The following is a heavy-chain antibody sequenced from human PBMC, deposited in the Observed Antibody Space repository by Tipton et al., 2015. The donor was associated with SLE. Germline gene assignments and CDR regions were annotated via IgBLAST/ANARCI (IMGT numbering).Heavy chain of an antibody. CDR1: GFTFDDYA. CDR2: ISWNSGSI. V-gene: IGHV3-9*01. D-gene: IGHD1-26*01. CDR3: ARGWEQADS. J-gene: IGHJ4*02. Sequence: SLRLSCAASGFTFDDYAMHWVRQAPGKGPEWVSGISWNSGSIGYADSVKGRFTISRDNAKNSLYLQMNSLRAEDTAVYYCARGWEQADSWGQGTLVTVSS.